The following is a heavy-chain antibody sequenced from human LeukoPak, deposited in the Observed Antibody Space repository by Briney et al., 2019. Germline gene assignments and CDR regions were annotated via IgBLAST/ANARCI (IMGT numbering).Heavy chain of an antibody. V-gene: IGHV1-18*01. D-gene: IGHD3-22*01. J-gene: IGHJ4*02. CDR1: GYTFTSYG. CDR2: ISTYNGKR. CDR3: ARSHSYYYDSSGYYSDY. Sequence: ASVKVSCKASGYTFTSYGIGWVRQAPGQGLEWMGWISTYNGKRNYAQKFQDRVTMTTDTSTSTAYMELRSLRSEDTAVYYCARSHSYYYDSSGYYSDYWGQGTLVTVSS.